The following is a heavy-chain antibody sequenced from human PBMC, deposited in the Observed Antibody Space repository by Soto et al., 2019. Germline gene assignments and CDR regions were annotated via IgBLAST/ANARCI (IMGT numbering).Heavy chain of an antibody. Sequence: PGGSLRLSCAASGFTFSDYYMSWIRQAPGKGLEWVSYISSSGSTIYYADSVKGRFPNSRDNAKNSLYLQMNSLRAEDTAVYYCARFRVLEWELYYYYYGMDVWGQGTTVTVSS. CDR1: GFTFSDYY. J-gene: IGHJ6*02. V-gene: IGHV3-11*01. D-gene: IGHD1-26*01. CDR2: ISSSGSTI. CDR3: ARFRVLEWELYYYYYGMDV.